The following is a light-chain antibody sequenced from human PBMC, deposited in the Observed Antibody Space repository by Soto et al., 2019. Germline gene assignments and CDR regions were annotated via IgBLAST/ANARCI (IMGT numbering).Light chain of an antibody. CDR1: QSVSNNY. Sequence: EIVLTQSPGTLSLSPGERATLSCKARQSVSNNYLAWYQQKPGQAPRLLIYGASNRATGIPDRFSGSGSGTDSTLTISRLEPEDFAVYYCQQYGSSGTFGQGTKVDIK. V-gene: IGKV3-20*01. CDR2: GAS. J-gene: IGKJ1*01. CDR3: QQYGSSGT.